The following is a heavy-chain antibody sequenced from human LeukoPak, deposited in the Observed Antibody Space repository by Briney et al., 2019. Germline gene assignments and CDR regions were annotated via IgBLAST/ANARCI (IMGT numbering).Heavy chain of an antibody. CDR3: ARQITIFGVVGSLDAFDI. V-gene: IGHV4-39*01. CDR1: GGSISSSSYY. J-gene: IGHJ3*02. Sequence: PSETLSLTCTVSGGSISSSSYYWGWIRQPPGKGLEWIGSIYYSGSTYYNPSLKSRVTISVDTSRNQFSLKLSSVTAADTAVYYCARQITIFGVVGSLDAFDIWGQGTMVTVSS. D-gene: IGHD3-3*01. CDR2: IYYSGST.